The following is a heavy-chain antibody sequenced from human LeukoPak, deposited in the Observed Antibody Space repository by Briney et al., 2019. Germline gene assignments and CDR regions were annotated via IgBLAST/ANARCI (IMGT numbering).Heavy chain of an antibody. CDR1: GYTFTGYY. D-gene: IGHD5-24*01. CDR3: ARGLVEMATMAYCYYYMEV. J-gene: IGHJ6*03. Sequence: ASVKVSCKAAGYTFTGYYMHWVRQAPGQGLEWMGWINPNSGNTGYAQKFQDRVTITRNTSISTAYIELSSLRSEDTAVYYCARGLVEMATMAYCYYYMEVWGKGSTVTVSS. V-gene: IGHV1-8*03. CDR2: INPNSGNT.